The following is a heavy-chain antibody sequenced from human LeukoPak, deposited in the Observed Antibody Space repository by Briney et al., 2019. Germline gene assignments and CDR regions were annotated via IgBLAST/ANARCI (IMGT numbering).Heavy chain of an antibody. Sequence: TSETLSLTCAVSGDSFSGYYWTWIRQPPGKGLEWIGEINHGGTTNYNPSLTSRVTISVDTSKNQFSLNLTSVTAADTAIYYCGTNICGSTLFDPCGQGTLVTGSS. V-gene: IGHV4-34*01. J-gene: IGHJ5*02. CDR1: GDSFSGYY. CDR2: INHGGTT. CDR3: GTNICGSTLFDP. D-gene: IGHD1-14*01.